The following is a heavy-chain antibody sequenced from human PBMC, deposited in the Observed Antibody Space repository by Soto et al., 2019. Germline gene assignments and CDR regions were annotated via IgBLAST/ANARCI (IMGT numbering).Heavy chain of an antibody. J-gene: IGHJ4*02. CDR1: GFTFSSYA. D-gene: IGHD2-21*01. V-gene: IGHV3-23*01. CDR3: ARSPNCGGMSSDY. CDR2: ISGSGGST. Sequence: EVQLLESGGGLVQPGGSLRLPCAASGFTFSSYAMSWVRQAPGKGLEWVSGISGSGGSTYYADPVKGRFTISRDNSKNTLYLQMNSLRAEDTAVYYCARSPNCGGMSSDYWGQGSLVTVSS.